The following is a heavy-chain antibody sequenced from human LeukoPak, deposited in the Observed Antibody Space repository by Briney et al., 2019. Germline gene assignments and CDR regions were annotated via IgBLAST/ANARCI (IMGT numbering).Heavy chain of an antibody. CDR2: IRSKANSYAT. V-gene: IGHV3-73*01. CDR3: ARDKYYGSGSYGKYNWFDP. J-gene: IGHJ5*02. Sequence: SGGSLRLSCAASGFTFSGSAMHWVRQASGKGLEWVGRIRSKANSYATAYAASVKGRFTISRDDSKNTAYLQMNSLKTEDTAVYYCARDKYYGSGSYGKYNWFDPWGQGTLVTVSS. D-gene: IGHD3-10*01. CDR1: GFTFSGSA.